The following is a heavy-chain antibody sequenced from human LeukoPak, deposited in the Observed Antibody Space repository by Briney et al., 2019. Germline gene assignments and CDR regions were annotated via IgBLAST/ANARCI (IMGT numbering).Heavy chain of an antibody. CDR2: ISYDGSNK. CDR3: AKDLDTAMVYYYYGMDV. J-gene: IGHJ6*04. D-gene: IGHD5-18*01. Sequence: GGSLRLSCAASGFTFSSYGMHWVRQAPGKGLEGVAVISYDGSNKYYADSVKGRFTISRDNSKNTLYLQMNSLRAEDTAVYYCAKDLDTAMVYYYYGMDVWGKGTTVTVSS. V-gene: IGHV3-30*18. CDR1: GFTFSSYG.